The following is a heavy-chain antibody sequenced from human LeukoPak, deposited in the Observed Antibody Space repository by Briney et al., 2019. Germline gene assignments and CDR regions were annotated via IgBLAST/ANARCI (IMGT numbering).Heavy chain of an antibody. Sequence: GGSLRLSCAASGFTFSSYEMNWVRQAPGKGLEWVANIKQDGSEKYYVDSVKGRFTISRDNAKNSLSLQMNSLRAEDTAVYYCASGPNSYGYDDYWGQGTLVTVSS. V-gene: IGHV3-7*01. CDR3: ASGPNSYGYDDY. CDR2: IKQDGSEK. CDR1: GFTFSSYE. D-gene: IGHD5-18*01. J-gene: IGHJ4*02.